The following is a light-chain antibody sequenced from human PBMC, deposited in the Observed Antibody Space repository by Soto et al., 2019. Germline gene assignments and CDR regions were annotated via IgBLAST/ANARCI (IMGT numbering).Light chain of an antibody. J-gene: IGLJ2*01. CDR2: ANN. CDR1: GSSIGTNT. Sequence: QSVLTQPPSASGTPGQRFSISCSGSGSSIGTNTVNWYRQLPGTAPKLLIYANNQRPSGVPDRFSGSKSGTSASLAISGLQSEDEAEYYCAAWDGSLNNVLFGGGTQLTVL. CDR3: AAWDGSLNNVL. V-gene: IGLV1-44*01.